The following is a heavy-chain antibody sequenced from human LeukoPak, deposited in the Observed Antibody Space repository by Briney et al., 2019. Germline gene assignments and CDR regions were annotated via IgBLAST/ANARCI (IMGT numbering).Heavy chain of an antibody. D-gene: IGHD3-22*01. CDR2: IIPIFGTA. J-gene: IGHJ4*02. V-gene: IGHV1-69*13. CDR1: GGTFSSYA. Sequence: SVKVSCKASGGTFSSYAISWVRQAPGQGLEWIGGIIPIFGTANYAQKFQGRVTITADDSTSTAYMELSSLRSEDTAVYYCARDETYYYDSSGSYYFDYWGQGTLVTVSS. CDR3: ARDETYYYDSSGSYYFDY.